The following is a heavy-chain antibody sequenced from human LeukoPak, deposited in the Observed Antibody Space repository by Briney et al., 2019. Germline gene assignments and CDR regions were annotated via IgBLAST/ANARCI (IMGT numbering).Heavy chain of an antibody. V-gene: IGHV4-59*01. CDR3: ARGGWSLDY. Sequence: SETLSLTCTVSGGSMSTFYWSWIRQPPGKGLEWIGYIYYSGNTNYNPSLKSRVTISVDTSENQFSLKLSSVTAADTAVYYCARGGWSLDYWCQGTLVTVSS. CDR2: IYYSGNT. J-gene: IGHJ4*02. D-gene: IGHD2-15*01. CDR1: GGSMSTFY.